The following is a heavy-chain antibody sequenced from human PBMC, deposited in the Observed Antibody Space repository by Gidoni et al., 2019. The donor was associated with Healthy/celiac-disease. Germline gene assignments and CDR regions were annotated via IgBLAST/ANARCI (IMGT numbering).Heavy chain of an antibody. J-gene: IGHJ4*02. V-gene: IGHV3-15*01. D-gene: IGHD3-10*01. CDR2: IKSKTDGGTT. CDR3: TPGTNEMVRGVIIARRAFDY. CDR1: GFTFSNAW. Sequence: EVQLVESGGGLVKPGGSLRLSCAASGFTFSNAWMSWVRQAPGKGLEWVGRIKSKTDGGTTDYAAPVKGRFTISRDDSKNTLYLKMNSLKTEDTAVYYCTPGTNEMVRGVIIARRAFDYWGQGTLVTVSS.